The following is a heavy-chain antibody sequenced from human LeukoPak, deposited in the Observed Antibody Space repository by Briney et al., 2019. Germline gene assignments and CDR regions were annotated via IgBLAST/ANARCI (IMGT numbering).Heavy chain of an antibody. J-gene: IGHJ5*02. D-gene: IGHD2-15*01. CDR1: GGSISSGGYS. Sequence: SETLSLTCAVSGGSISSGGYSWSWIRQPPGKGLEWIGYIYHSGSTYYNPSLKSRVTISVDRSKNQFSLKLSSVTAADTAVYYCARDRCSGGGCYSLWFDPWGQGTLVTVSS. CDR3: ARDRCSGGGCYSLWFDP. V-gene: IGHV4-30-2*01. CDR2: IYHSGST.